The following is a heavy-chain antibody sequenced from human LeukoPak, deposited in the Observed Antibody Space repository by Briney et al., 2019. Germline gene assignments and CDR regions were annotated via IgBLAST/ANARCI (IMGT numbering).Heavy chain of an antibody. CDR2: IYHSGST. Sequence: SQTLSLTCAVSGGSISSGGYSWSWIRQPPGKGLEWIGYIYHSGSTYYNPSLKSRVTISVDRSKNQFSLKLSSVTAADTAVYYCARGNYDSSGYRQAGAFDIWGQGTMVTVSS. V-gene: IGHV4-30-2*01. D-gene: IGHD3-22*01. CDR3: ARGNYDSSGYRQAGAFDI. CDR1: GGSISSGGYS. J-gene: IGHJ3*02.